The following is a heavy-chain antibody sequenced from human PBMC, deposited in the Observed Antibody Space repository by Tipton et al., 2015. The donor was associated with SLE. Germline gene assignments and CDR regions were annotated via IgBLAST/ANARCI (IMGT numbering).Heavy chain of an antibody. CDR1: GFSFSNYA. CDR3: AKVIRRHRLGMVIKDPFYSYGMDV. D-gene: IGHD3-3*01. Sequence: SLRLSCEASGFSFSNYAMTWVRQAPGKGLEWVSSMSDNGGRTYYADSVKGRVTMSRDNFKNMLFLQMISLRAEDTAVYYCAKVIRRHRLGMVIKDPFYSYGMDVWGQGTTVIVSS. J-gene: IGHJ6*02. V-gene: IGHV3-23*01. CDR2: MSDNGGRT.